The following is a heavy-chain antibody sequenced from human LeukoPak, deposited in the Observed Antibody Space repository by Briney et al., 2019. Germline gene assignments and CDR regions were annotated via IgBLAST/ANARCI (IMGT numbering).Heavy chain of an antibody. CDR1: GYTFSGYY. CDR3: AREEQVGATELDP. V-gene: IGHV1-2*02. D-gene: IGHD1-26*01. J-gene: IGHJ5*02. CDR2: INPNSGGT. Sequence: ASVKVSCKASGYTFSGYYIHWVRQAPGQGLEWMGWINPNSGGTKSAQNFQGRVSMTRDTSIGTAYMELSSLTSDDTAVYYCAREEQVGATELDPWGQGTLVTVFS.